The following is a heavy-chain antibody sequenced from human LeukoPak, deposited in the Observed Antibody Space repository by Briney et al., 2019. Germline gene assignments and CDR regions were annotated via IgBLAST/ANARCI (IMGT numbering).Heavy chain of an antibody. CDR2: ISFSVNTK. J-gene: IGHJ4*02. CDR1: GFTFSDYS. CDR3: ARGAYSSGWAYFDH. D-gene: IGHD6-19*01. V-gene: IGHV3-48*04. Sequence: GGSLRLSCAASGFTFSDYSMNWVRQAPGKGLEWVTYISFSVNTKYYGDSVKGRFTISRDNAKNSLYLHMDSLRAEDTAVYYCARGAYSSGWAYFDHWGQGTLVTVSS.